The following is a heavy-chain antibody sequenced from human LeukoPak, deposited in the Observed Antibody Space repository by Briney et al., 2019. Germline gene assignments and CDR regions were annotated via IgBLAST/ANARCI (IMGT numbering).Heavy chain of an antibody. CDR2: ISPIFGTV. Sequence: SVKVSCKASGGTFSRYAISWVRQAPGQGLEWMGGISPIFGTVNYAQKFQGRVTITADESTSTAYMELSSLRSEDTAVYYCARNCGSTSCYAAGDAFDIWGQGTMVTVSS. J-gene: IGHJ3*02. V-gene: IGHV1-69*13. D-gene: IGHD2-2*01. CDR1: GGTFSRYA. CDR3: ARNCGSTSCYAAGDAFDI.